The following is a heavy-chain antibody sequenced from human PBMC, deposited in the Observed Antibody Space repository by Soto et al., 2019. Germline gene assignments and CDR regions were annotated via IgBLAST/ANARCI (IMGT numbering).Heavy chain of an antibody. D-gene: IGHD6-13*01. CDR2: ISSSSSYI. CDR3: ARERSIAAAGIYAFDI. V-gene: IGHV3-21*01. CDR1: GFTFSSYS. Sequence: GGSLRLSCAASGFTFSSYSMNWVRQAPGKGPEWVSSISSSSSYIYYADSVKGRFTISRDNAKNSLYLQMNSLRAEDTAVYYCARERSIAAAGIYAFDIWGQGTMVTVSS. J-gene: IGHJ3*02.